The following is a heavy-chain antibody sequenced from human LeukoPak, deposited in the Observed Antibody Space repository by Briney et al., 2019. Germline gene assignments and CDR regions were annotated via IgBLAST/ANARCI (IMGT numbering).Heavy chain of an antibody. J-gene: IGHJ4*02. CDR1: GGSISSGSYY. V-gene: IGHV4-61*02. D-gene: IGHD3-22*01. Sequence: SQTLPLTCTVSGGSISSGSYYWSWIRQPAGKGLEWIGRIYTSGSTNYNPSLKSRVTISVDTSKNQFSLKLSSVTAADTAVYYCASGYYDSSGPLDYWGQGTLVTVSS. CDR2: IYTSGST. CDR3: ASGYYDSSGPLDY.